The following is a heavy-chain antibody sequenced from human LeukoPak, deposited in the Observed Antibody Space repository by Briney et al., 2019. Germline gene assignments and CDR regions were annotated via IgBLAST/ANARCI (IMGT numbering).Heavy chain of an antibody. Sequence: PGGSLRLSCAASGSTFSSYWMHWVRQAPGKGLVWVSRINSDGSSTSYADSVKGRFTISRDNAKNTLYLQMNSLRAEDTAVYYCARVYYSSGWPTLNWFDPWGQGTLVTVSS. D-gene: IGHD6-19*01. CDR1: GSTFSSYW. CDR2: INSDGSST. CDR3: ARVYYSSGWPTLNWFDP. J-gene: IGHJ5*02. V-gene: IGHV3-74*01.